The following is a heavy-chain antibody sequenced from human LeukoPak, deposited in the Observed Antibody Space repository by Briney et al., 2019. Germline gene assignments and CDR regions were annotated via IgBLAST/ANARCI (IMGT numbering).Heavy chain of an antibody. CDR3: ARGEEYSSSWSRGLFDY. D-gene: IGHD6-13*01. J-gene: IGHJ4*02. CDR1: GFTFSSYA. Sequence: PGGSLRLSCAASGFTFSSYAMTWVRQAPGKGLEWVSYISSSGSTIYYADSVKGRFTISRDNAKNSLYLQMNSLRAEDTAVYYCARGEEYSSSWSRGLFDYWGQGTLVTVSS. CDR2: ISSSGSTI. V-gene: IGHV3-48*04.